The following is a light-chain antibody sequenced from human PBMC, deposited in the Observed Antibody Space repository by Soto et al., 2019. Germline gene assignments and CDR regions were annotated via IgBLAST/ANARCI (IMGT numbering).Light chain of an antibody. CDR3: QQYNDWPLT. CDR2: GAS. J-gene: IGKJ4*01. Sequence: IVMTQAPATLSVAAGERATLYCRASQSVSSNLAWYQQKPGQAPRLLIFGASTGATGIPARFSGSGSGTEFSLTISSLQSEDFAVYYCQQYNDWPLTFGGGTRVEIK. CDR1: QSVSSN. V-gene: IGKV3D-15*01.